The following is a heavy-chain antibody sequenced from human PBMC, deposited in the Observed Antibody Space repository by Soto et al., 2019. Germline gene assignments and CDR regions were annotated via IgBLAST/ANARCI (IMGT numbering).Heavy chain of an antibody. CDR2: ISAYKGDT. CDR3: ARVAVAGTSAPPHGFDY. D-gene: IGHD6-19*01. CDR1: GYIFTSYG. J-gene: IGHJ4*02. V-gene: IGHV1-18*01. Sequence: QVQLVQSGTEVEKPGASVKVSCKASGYIFTSYGISWVRLAPGQGLEWMGWISAYKGDTKYAQILQGRVTMTTDTSTRTAYMELRSLTSDDTAVYYCARVAVAGTSAPPHGFDYWGQGTLVTVSS.